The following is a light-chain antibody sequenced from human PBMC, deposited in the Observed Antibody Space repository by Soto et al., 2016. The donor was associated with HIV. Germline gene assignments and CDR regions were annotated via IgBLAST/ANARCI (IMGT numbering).Light chain of an antibody. Sequence: DIQMTQSPSSLSASLGNRVTITCRASQDISNSLAWYQQKPGKAPKLLMYSATRLENGVPPRFSGSGSGTDFTLTISSLQPEDFATYFCQQSDSTPYAFGQGTKLEIK. J-gene: IGKJ2*01. CDR1: QDISNS. V-gene: IGKV1-NL1*01. CDR3: QQSDSTPYA. CDR2: SAT.